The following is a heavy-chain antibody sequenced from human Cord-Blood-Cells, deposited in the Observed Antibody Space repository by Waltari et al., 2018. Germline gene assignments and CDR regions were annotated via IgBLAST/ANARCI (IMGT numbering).Heavy chain of an antibody. V-gene: IGHV4-30-2*01. CDR3: ARYPPFDP. J-gene: IGHJ5*02. Sequence: QMQLQESGSGLVKPSQTLSLTYAVFGCSITSGGYSWSWIRQPPGKGLEWIGYISHSGSTYYNPSLKSRVTISVDRSKNQFSLKLSSVTAADTAVYYCARYPPFDPWGQGTLVTVSS. CDR2: ISHSGST. CDR1: GCSITSGGYS.